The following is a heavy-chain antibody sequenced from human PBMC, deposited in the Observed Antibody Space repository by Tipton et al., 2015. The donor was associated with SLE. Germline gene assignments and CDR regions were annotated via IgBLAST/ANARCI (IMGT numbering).Heavy chain of an antibody. Sequence: PGLVKPSQTLSLTCAISGDSVSSNSAAWNWIRQSPSRGLEWLGRTYYRSKWYNDFALSVKSRIIVNTDTSKNQFSLQLTSVTPEDTAVYYCARERAAAGTGYFQHWGQGTLVTVSS. D-gene: IGHD6-13*01. J-gene: IGHJ1*01. CDR1: GDSVSSNSAA. CDR3: ARERAAAGTGYFQH. CDR2: TYYRSKWYN. V-gene: IGHV6-1*01.